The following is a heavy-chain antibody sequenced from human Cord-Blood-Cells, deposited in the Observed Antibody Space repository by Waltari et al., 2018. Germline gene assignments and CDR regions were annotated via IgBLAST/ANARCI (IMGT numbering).Heavy chain of an antibody. D-gene: IGHD6-13*01. V-gene: IGHV4-38-2*02. CDR2: IYHSGST. CDR3: ARDQYSSSWYGEFDY. Sequence: QVQLQESGPGLVKPSETLSLTCAVSGYSISSGYYWGWIRQPPGKGLEWIGSIYHSGSTYYNPSLKSRVTISVDTSKNQFSLKLSSVTAADTAVYYCARDQYSSSWYGEFDYWGQGTLVTVSS. CDR1: GYSISSGYY. J-gene: IGHJ4*02.